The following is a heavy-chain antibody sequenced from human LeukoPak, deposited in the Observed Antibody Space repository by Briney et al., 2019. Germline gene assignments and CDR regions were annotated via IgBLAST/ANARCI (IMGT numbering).Heavy chain of an antibody. CDR3: ARESYGSGRNWFDP. Sequence: GGSLRLSCAASGFTVSSNYMTWVRQAPGKGLEWVANIKQDGSEKYYVDSVKGRFTISRDNAKNSLYRQMNSLRAEDTAVYYCARESYGSGRNWFDPWGQGTLVTVSS. CDR1: GFTVSSNY. D-gene: IGHD3-10*01. J-gene: IGHJ5*02. CDR2: IKQDGSEK. V-gene: IGHV3-7*01.